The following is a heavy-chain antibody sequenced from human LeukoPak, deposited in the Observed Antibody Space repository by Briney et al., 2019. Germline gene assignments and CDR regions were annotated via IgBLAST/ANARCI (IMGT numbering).Heavy chain of an antibody. CDR1: GFTFTAYL. CDR3: VRESEYYFDHSASFDY. J-gene: IGHJ4*02. CDR2: MSSDGNAM. V-gene: IGHV3-30-3*01. Sequence: GGSLRLSCAAAGFTFTAYLIHWVRQAPGKGLEWVAVMSSDGNAMFYADSVKGRFTISRDNSKNTLYLQMNSLRAEDTAVYYCVRESEYYFDHSASFDYWGQGTLVTVSS. D-gene: IGHD3-22*01.